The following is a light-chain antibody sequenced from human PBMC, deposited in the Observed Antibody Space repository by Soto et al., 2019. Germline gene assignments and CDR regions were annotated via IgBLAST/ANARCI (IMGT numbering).Light chain of an antibody. Sequence: IVLTQSPSTLSVSPGESATLSCRASQSVGSNLAWYQQQPGQAPRLLIYGASTRATGIPARFSGSGSGTEFTLTINSLQSEDFAVYFCQQYNKWPLPFGGGTKVDIK. CDR2: GAS. CDR1: QSVGSN. V-gene: IGKV3-15*01. J-gene: IGKJ4*01. CDR3: QQYNKWPLP.